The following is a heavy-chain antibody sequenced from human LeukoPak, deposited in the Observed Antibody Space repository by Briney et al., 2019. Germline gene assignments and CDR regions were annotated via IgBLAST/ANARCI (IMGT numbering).Heavy chain of an antibody. CDR1: GYTITSYD. J-gene: IGHJ4*02. V-gene: IGHV1-8*01. D-gene: IGHD6-6*01. Sequence: GASVKVSCKASGYTITSYDINWVRQATGQGLEWMGWMNPNSGNTGYAQKFQGRVTMTRDTSTSTVYMELSSLRSEDTAVYYCARGGYSSSSGPDEDWGQGTLVTVSS. CDR3: ARGGYSSSSGPDED. CDR2: MNPNSGNT.